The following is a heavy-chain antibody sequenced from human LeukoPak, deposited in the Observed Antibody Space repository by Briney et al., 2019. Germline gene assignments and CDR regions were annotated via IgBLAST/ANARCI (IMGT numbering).Heavy chain of an antibody. D-gene: IGHD2-21*02. CDR2: INSAGSST. Sequence: PGGSLRLSCAASGFVFSNYAMNWVRQAPGKGLVWVSHINSAGSSTSYADSVKGRFTISRDNAKNTLYLQMNSLRAEDTAVYYCARAKVTAFDYWGQGTLVTVSS. CDR3: ARAKVTAFDY. V-gene: IGHV3-74*01. CDR1: GFVFSNYA. J-gene: IGHJ4*02.